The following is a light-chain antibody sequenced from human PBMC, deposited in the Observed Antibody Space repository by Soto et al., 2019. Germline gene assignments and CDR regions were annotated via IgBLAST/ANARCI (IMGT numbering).Light chain of an antibody. J-gene: IGKJ1*01. Sequence: IVMTQSPATLSVSPGESATLSCRAGQNIYYNVACYQHRPGQAPSLLIYRASTRATGVPARFSGSGSGTEFTLTISSLQSEDFTVYSCLQYHNLWAFGQGTKVDIK. CDR3: LQYHNLWA. V-gene: IGKV3-15*01. CDR1: QNIYYN. CDR2: RAS.